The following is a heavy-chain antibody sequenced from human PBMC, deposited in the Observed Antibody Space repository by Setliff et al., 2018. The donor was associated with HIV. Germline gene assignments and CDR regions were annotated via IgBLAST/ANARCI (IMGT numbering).Heavy chain of an antibody. CDR2: VYYSGST. D-gene: IGHD3-3*01. J-gene: IGHJ4*02. CDR1: GHSISSGYH. CDR3: ARLWSTVAFYY. V-gene: IGHV4-38-2*01. Sequence: PSETLSLTCAVSGHSISSGYHWGWIRQPPGKGLEWIGSVYYSGSTHYNPSLKSRVTVSVVTSKDEISLKLNSVTAADTAIYYCARLWSTVAFYYWGRGTLVTVPQ.